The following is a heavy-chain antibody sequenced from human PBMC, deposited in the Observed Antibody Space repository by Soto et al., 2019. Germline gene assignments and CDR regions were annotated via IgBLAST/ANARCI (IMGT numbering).Heavy chain of an antibody. J-gene: IGHJ4*02. Sequence: PGGSLRLSCVASGFTADDYAMHWVRQAPGKGLEWVSGISSNSDTIDYADSVKGRFTISRDNAKNSLFLQMNSLRPEDTALYYCAKDMKWGGMTPIHYFDSWGQGTRVTVSS. CDR2: ISSNSDTI. CDR3: AKDMKWGGMTPIHYFDS. D-gene: IGHD2-21*02. CDR1: GFTADDYA. V-gene: IGHV3-9*02.